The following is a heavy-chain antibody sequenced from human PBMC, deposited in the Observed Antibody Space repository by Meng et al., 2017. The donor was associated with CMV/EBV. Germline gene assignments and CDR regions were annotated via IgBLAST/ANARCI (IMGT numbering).Heavy chain of an antibody. CDR3: ARGKHYSGSNLDEAFDI. CDR1: GFTFPLYF. J-gene: IGHJ3*02. V-gene: IGHV3-21*06. CDR2: ISSSLNSI. D-gene: IGHD1-26*01. Sequence: ETLSLTCAASGFTFPLYFMNWVRQAPGKGLKWVSSISSSLNSIYYADSVEGRFTIYRDNANNSLHLQMNSLRVEDTAVYYCARGKHYSGSNLDEAFDIWGQGTVVTVSS.